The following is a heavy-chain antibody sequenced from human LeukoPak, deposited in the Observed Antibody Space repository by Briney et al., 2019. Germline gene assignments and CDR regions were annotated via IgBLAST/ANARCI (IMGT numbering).Heavy chain of an antibody. D-gene: IGHD2-15*01. CDR3: ARDRSGSGDY. V-gene: IGHV3-64*01. Sequence: GGSLRLSCAASGXTFSTYAVHWVRQAPGKGLEYVSSITSNGDNTFYANSVKGRFTISRDNSKNTLYLQMGSLRAEDMAVYYCARDRSGSGDYWGQGTLVTVSS. CDR2: ITSNGDNT. CDR1: GXTFSTYA. J-gene: IGHJ4*02.